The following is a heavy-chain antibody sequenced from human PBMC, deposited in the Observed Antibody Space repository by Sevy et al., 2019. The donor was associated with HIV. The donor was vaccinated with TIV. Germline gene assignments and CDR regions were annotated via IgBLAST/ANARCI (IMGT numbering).Heavy chain of an antibody. CDR1: GFTFSNYA. CDR2: ISGNGGRS. CDR3: AKDIVVVPAAISHIDY. J-gene: IGHJ4*02. V-gene: IGHV3-23*01. D-gene: IGHD2-2*02. Sequence: GGSLRLSCAASGFTFSNYAMSWVRQAPGKGLEWVSGISGNGGRSYYSDSVKGRFIISRDNSKNTLYLQMNSLRAEDTALYYCAKDIVVVPAAISHIDYWGQGTLVTVSS.